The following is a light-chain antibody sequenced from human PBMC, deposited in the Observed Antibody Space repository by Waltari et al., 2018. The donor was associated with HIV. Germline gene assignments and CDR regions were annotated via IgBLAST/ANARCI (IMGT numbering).Light chain of an antibody. J-gene: IGLJ2*01. CDR1: NIGSKN. V-gene: IGLV3-21*01. CDR2: YDS. Sequence: SYVLTQPPSVSVAPGKPARITCGGNNIGSKNVHWYQQKPGQAPVVVIYYDSDRPSGIPERFSGSNSGNTATLTISRVEAGDEADYYCQVRDSSSDHAVFGGGTKLTVL. CDR3: QVRDSSSDHAV.